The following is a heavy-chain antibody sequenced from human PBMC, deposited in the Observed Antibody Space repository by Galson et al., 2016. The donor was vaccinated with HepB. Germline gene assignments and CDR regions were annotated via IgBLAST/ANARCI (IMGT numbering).Heavy chain of an antibody. V-gene: IGHV3-53*01. D-gene: IGHD3-10*01. CDR3: ARKGGIYSPWGY. CDR2: LYSGGST. J-gene: IGHJ4*02. CDR1: GFIVSSND. Sequence: SLRLSCAASGFIVSSNDMSWVRQAPGKGLEWVSVLYSGGSTYYADSVKGRFTIPRDNAKNSMYLQMNSLRAEDTAVYYCARKGGIYSPWGYWGQGTLVTVSS.